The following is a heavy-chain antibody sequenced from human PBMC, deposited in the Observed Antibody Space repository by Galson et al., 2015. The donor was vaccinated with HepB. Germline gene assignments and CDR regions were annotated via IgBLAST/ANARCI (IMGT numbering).Heavy chain of an antibody. CDR3: ARADSSSWAVDY. J-gene: IGHJ4*02. Sequence: TLSLTCTVSGGSISSGDYCWSWIRQHPGKGLEWIGYIYYSESTYCSPSLKSRLTLSEDTSKNQFSLKLSSVTAADTAVYYCARADSSSWAVDYWGQGTLVTVSS. D-gene: IGHD6-13*01. V-gene: IGHV4-31*03. CDR1: GGSISSGDYC. CDR2: IYYSEST.